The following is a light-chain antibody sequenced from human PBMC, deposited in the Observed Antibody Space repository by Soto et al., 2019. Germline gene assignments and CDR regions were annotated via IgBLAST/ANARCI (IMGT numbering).Light chain of an antibody. J-gene: IGKJ4*01. CDR3: QQYNSWPHT. V-gene: IGKV3-15*01. Sequence: EIVLTQSPATLSVSPGERVTLSCRASENIVGWLAWYQQKPGQAPRLLMSGASTRATGIADRFSGSGSETEFTLTISSLQPEDFAVYYCQQYNSWPHTFGGGTKVEIK. CDR1: ENIVGW. CDR2: GAS.